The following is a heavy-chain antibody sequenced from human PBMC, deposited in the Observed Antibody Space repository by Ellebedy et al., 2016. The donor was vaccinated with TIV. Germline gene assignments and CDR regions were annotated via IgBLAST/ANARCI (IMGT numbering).Heavy chain of an antibody. CDR2: IDYSGST. Sequence: SETLSLXXTVSGGSIRRGGYYWSWIRQHPGKGLEWIGYIDYSGSTYYNPSLKSRLKISVDTSKNQFSLRLSSVTAADTAVYYCARAEREGYCSGGSCSTWFDPWGQGTLVTVPS. CDR3: ARAEREGYCSGGSCSTWFDP. D-gene: IGHD2-15*01. V-gene: IGHV4-31*03. J-gene: IGHJ5*02. CDR1: GGSIRRGGYY.